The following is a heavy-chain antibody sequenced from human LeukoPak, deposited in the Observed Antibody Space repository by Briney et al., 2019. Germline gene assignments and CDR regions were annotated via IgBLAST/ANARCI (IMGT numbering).Heavy chain of an antibody. Sequence: PGGSLRLSCAASGFTFSNFAMTWVRQAPGKGLEWVSGIGGSGGSTYYADSVKGRFSISRDNSKNTLYLQMNSLRAEDTAVYYCAKGGRWDYYDSSHWGQGTMVTVSS. CDR1: GFTFSNFA. V-gene: IGHV3-23*01. J-gene: IGHJ3*01. CDR3: AKGGRWDYYDSSH. CDR2: IGGSGGST. D-gene: IGHD3-22*01.